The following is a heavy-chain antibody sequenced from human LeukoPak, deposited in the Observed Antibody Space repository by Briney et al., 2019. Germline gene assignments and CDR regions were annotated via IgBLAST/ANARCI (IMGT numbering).Heavy chain of an antibody. CDR3: ARTLESGPSGY. J-gene: IGHJ4*02. Sequence: GASVRVSCKASGYTFSSYLLHWVRQAPGQRLEWMGWINAGNGNTKYSQKFQGRVTITRDTSASTAYMELSSLRSEDTAVYYCARTLESGPSGYWGQGTLVTVSS. CDR2: INAGNGNT. V-gene: IGHV1-3*01. D-gene: IGHD3-3*01. CDR1: GYTFSSYL.